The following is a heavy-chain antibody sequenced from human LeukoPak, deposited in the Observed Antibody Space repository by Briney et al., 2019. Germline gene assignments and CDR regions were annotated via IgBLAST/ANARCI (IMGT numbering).Heavy chain of an antibody. V-gene: IGHV4-38-2*01. CDR2: IYHSGST. CDR1: GYSISSGYY. CDR3: ARRNYYYYMDV. J-gene: IGHJ6*03. Sequence: SETLSLTCAVSGYSISSGYYWCWIRQPPGKGLEWIGSIYHSGSTYYNPSLKSRVTISVDTSKNQFSLKVSSVTAADTAVYYCARRNYYYYMDVWGKGTTVTVSS.